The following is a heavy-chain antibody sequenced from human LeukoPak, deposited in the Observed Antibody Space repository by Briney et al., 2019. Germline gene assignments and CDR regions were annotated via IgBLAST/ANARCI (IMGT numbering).Heavy chain of an antibody. V-gene: IGHV3-74*01. Sequence: GGSLRLSCAASGFTFSSFWMHWVRQAPGKGLVWVSFINTDGSSTTYADSVKGRFTISRDNSKNTLYLQMNSLRAEDTAVYYCAKDGAAAGIGWFDPWGQGTLVTVSS. CDR2: INTDGSST. CDR3: AKDGAAAGIGWFDP. CDR1: GFTFSSFW. J-gene: IGHJ5*02. D-gene: IGHD6-13*01.